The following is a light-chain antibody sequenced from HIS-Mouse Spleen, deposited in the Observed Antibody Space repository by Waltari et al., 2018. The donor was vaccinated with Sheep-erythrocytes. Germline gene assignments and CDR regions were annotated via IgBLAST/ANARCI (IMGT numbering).Light chain of an antibody. CDR2: RNN. V-gene: IGLV1-47*01. CDR3: AAWDDSLSGPV. Sequence: QSVLTQPPSASGTPGPRVTTPCSGSSSNIGSNYLYWYQQLPGTAPKLLIYRNNQRPSGVPDRFSGSKSGTSASLAISGLRSEDEADYYCAAWDDSLSGPVFGGGTKLTVL. CDR1: SSNIGSNY. J-gene: IGLJ3*02.